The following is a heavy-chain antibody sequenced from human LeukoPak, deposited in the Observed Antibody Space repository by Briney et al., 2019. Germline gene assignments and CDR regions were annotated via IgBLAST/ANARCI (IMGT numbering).Heavy chain of an antibody. CDR2: INHSGST. V-gene: IGHV4-34*01. J-gene: IGHJ5*02. CDR3: AREVVVVAATPHNWFDP. Sequence: SETLSLTCAVYGGSFSGYYWSWIRQPPGKGLEWIGEINHSGSTNYNPSLKSRVTISVDTSKNQFSLKLSSVTAADTAVYYCAREVVVVAATPHNWFDPWGQGTLVTVST. CDR1: GGSFSGYY. D-gene: IGHD2-15*01.